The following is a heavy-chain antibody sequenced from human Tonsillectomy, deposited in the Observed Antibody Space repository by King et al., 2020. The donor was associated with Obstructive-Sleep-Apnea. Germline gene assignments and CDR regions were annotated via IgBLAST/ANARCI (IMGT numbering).Heavy chain of an antibody. V-gene: IGHV3-13*01. D-gene: IGHD2-15*01. CDR2: IGTAGDT. J-gene: IGHJ6*02. Sequence: VQLVESGGGLVQPGGSLRLSCAASGFTFSSYDMHWVRQATGKGLEWVSVIGTAGDTYYPGSVKGLFTISRENAKNSLYRQMNSLGAGDTAVYYCTRAPPYCSGGSCYESYYYGMDVWGQGTTVTVSS. CDR3: TRAPPYCSGGSCYESYYYGMDV. CDR1: GFTFSSYD.